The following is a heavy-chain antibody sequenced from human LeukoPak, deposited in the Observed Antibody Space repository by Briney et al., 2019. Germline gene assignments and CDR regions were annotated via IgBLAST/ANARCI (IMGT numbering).Heavy chain of an antibody. CDR3: AKDGGDIVVVPAAIGHWFDP. V-gene: IGHV3-66*03. D-gene: IGHD2-2*01. J-gene: IGHJ5*02. CDR2: TYTTGNT. CDR1: GFTVSSNS. Sequence: GGSLRLSCTVSGFTVSSNSMSWVRQAPGKGLEWVSFTYTTGNTHNSDSVKGRFTISRDDSKNTLYLQMNSLRAEDTAVYYCAKDGGDIVVVPAAIGHWFDPWGQGTLVTVSS.